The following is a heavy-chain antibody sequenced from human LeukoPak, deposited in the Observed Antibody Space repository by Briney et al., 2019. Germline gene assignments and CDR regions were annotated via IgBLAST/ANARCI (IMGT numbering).Heavy chain of an antibody. D-gene: IGHD2-8*01. CDR1: GFTFSSYA. Sequence: GGSLRLSCAASGFTFSSYAMSWVRQAPGKGLEWVSAISGSGGSTYYADSVKGRFTISRDNAKTSLYLEMNSLRAEDTAVYYCARDATYCTNGVCYTRFDYWGQGTLVTVSS. CDR2: ISGSGGST. CDR3: ARDATYCTNGVCYTRFDY. J-gene: IGHJ4*02. V-gene: IGHV3-23*01.